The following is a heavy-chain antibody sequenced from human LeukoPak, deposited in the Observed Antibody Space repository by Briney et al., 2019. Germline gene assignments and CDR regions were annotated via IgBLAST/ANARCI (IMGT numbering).Heavy chain of an antibody. CDR1: GGSISSHY. V-gene: IGHV4-59*11. CDR2: IYYSGST. Sequence: KSSETLSLTCIVSGGSISSHYWSWIRQPPGKGLECIRNIYYSGSTNYNPSLKSRVTISMDTSKNQFSLKLSSVTAADTAVYYCARDVYYYDRSAFDIWGQGTMVTVSS. D-gene: IGHD3-22*01. J-gene: IGHJ3*02. CDR3: ARDVYYYDRSAFDI.